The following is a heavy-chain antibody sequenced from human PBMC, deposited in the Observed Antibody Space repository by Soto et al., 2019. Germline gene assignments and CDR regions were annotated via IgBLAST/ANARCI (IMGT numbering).Heavy chain of an antibody. V-gene: IGHV4-31*03. CDR1: GGSISSGGYY. Sequence: QVQLQESGPGLVKPSQTLSLTCTVSGGSISSGGYYWSWIRQHPVKGLEWIGYIYYSGSTYYNPSLTSRVTISVDTSKNQFSLKLSSVTAADTAVYYCATSKLSVVVDYWGQGTLVTVSS. CDR2: IYYSGST. D-gene: IGHD2-15*01. J-gene: IGHJ4*02. CDR3: ATSKLSVVVDY.